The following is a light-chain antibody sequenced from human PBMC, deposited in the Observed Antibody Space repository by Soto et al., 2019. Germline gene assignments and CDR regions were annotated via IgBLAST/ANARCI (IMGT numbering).Light chain of an antibody. V-gene: IGLV1-40*01. Sequence: QSVLTQPPSVSGAPGQRVTISCTVSSSNIGADFDVHWYQHLPGTAPRLLIYGHSNRPSGVPDRFSGSKSGTSASLAITGLQAEDEADYYCQSYDSGLSGYVFGAGTKLTVL. CDR2: GHS. CDR3: QSYDSGLSGYV. J-gene: IGLJ1*01. CDR1: SSNIGADFD.